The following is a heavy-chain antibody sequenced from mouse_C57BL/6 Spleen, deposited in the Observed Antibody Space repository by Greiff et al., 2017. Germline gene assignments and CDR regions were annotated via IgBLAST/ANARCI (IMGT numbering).Heavy chain of an antibody. CDR2: IDPSDSYT. D-gene: IGHD2-4*01. CDR1: GYTFTSYW. V-gene: IGHV1-59*01. Sequence: VQLQQPGAELVRPGTSVKLSCKASGYTFTSYWMHWVKQRPGQGLEWIGVIDPSDSYTNYNHKFKGKATLTVDTSSSTAYMQLSSLTSEDSAVYYCARGDDYDRFDYWGQGTTLTVSS. J-gene: IGHJ2*01. CDR3: ARGDDYDRFDY.